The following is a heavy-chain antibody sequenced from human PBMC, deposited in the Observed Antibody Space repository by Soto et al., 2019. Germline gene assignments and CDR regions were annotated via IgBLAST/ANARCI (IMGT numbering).Heavy chain of an antibody. CDR2: VNPSGGHT. Sequence: QVQLVQSGAEVKKPGASVKVSCKASGDTFTDYYIHWVRQAPGQGLEWMGTVNPSGGHTTYAQHFLGRVSMTRDTSTSTLYRELTGLTSEDTAVYYCARGGHVVVVTAALDYWGQGTLVTVSS. V-gene: IGHV1-46*01. CDR1: GDTFTDYY. D-gene: IGHD2-21*02. J-gene: IGHJ4*02. CDR3: ARGGHVVVVTAALDY.